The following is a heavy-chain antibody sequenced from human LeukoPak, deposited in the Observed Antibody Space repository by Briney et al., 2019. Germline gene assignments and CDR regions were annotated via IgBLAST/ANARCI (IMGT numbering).Heavy chain of an antibody. Sequence: SETLSLTCTVSGGSISSYYWSWIRQPPGKGLEWIGYIYYSGSTNYNPSLKSRVTISVDTSKNQFSLKLSSVTAADTAVYYCARDQGDGIASASWFDPWGQGTLVTVSS. D-gene: IGHD6-13*01. V-gene: IGHV4-59*01. CDR3: ARDQGDGIASASWFDP. J-gene: IGHJ5*02. CDR1: GGSISSYY. CDR2: IYYSGST.